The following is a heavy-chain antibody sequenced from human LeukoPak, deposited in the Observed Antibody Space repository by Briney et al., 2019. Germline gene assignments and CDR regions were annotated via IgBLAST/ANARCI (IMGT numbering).Heavy chain of an antibody. Sequence: GGSLRLSCAASGFSLTTYAMTWVRQAPGKGLERVSAIRASDGSTFYADSVKGRFTISRDSSKNTLYLQMNDLRDEDTAVYYCAKLTTGWFEDFWGQGTLVTVSS. CDR2: IRASDGST. CDR3: AKLTTGWFEDF. V-gene: IGHV3-23*01. CDR1: GFSLTTYA. D-gene: IGHD6-19*01. J-gene: IGHJ4*02.